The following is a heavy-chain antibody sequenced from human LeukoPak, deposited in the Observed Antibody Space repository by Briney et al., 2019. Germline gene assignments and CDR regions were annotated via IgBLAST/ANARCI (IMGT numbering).Heavy chain of an antibody. CDR3: AMSRHYYDSSGYPADY. CDR2: ISWNSGSI. CDR1: GFTFDAYA. V-gene: IGHV3-9*01. D-gene: IGHD3-22*01. Sequence: TGGSLRLSCAASGFTFDAYAMHWVRQAPGKGLEWVSGISWNSGSIGYADSVKGRFTISRDNAKTSLYLQMNSLGAEDTALYYCAMSRHYYDSSGYPADYWGQGTLVTVSS. J-gene: IGHJ4*02.